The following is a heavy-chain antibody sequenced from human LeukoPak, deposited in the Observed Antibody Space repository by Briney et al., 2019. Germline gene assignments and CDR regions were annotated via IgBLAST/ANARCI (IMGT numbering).Heavy chain of an antibody. CDR3: AELGITMIGGV. D-gene: IGHD3-10*02. Sequence: HPGGSLRLSCAASGFTFSSFEMNWVRQAPGKGLEWVSYISSSGSTIYYADSVKGRFTISRDNAKNSLYLQMNSLRAEDTAVYYCAELGITMIGGVWGKGTTVTISS. V-gene: IGHV3-48*03. CDR2: ISSSGSTI. J-gene: IGHJ6*04. CDR1: GFTFSSFE.